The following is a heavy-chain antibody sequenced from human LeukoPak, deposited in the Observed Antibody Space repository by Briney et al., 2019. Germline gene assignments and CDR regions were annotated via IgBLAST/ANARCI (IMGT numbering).Heavy chain of an antibody. J-gene: IGHJ4*02. Sequence: SETLSLTCTVSGGSISSYYWIWIRQPPGNGLEWIGYIYYSGTTNYNPSLKSRVTISVDTSKNQFSLKLSSVTAADTAVYYCARGVYIAAAQYGYWGQGTLATVSS. CDR3: ARGVYIAAAQYGY. CDR1: GGSISSYY. CDR2: IYYSGTT. D-gene: IGHD6-13*01. V-gene: IGHV4-59*01.